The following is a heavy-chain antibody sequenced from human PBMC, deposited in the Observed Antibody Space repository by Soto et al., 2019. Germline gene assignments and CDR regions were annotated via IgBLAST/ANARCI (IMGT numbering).Heavy chain of an antibody. Sequence: EVQLVESGEDLVQPAGSLRLSCAASGFSISDYFVDWVRQAPGKGLEWVGRSRNRANSYTTEYAASVKGRFTISRDDSRNSVYLQMNSLKTEDTAVYYCTRDARYNDVSYSATWGQGTLVTVS. D-gene: IGHD1-20*01. J-gene: IGHJ5*02. CDR2: SRNRANSYTT. CDR3: TRDARYNDVSYSAT. V-gene: IGHV3-72*01. CDR1: GFSISDYF.